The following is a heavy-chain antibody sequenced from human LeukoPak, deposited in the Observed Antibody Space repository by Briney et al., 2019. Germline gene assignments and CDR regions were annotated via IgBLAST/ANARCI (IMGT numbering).Heavy chain of an antibody. CDR3: ASGSSEYYYYRGMDV. J-gene: IGHJ6*02. CDR1: GFTFSDYY. V-gene: IGHV3-11*01. CDR2: ISSSGSTI. D-gene: IGHD1-26*01. Sequence: GSLRLSCAASGFTFSDYYMSWIRQAPGKGLEWVSYISSSGSTIYYADSVKGRFTISRDNAKNSLYLQMNSLRAEDTAVYYCASGSSEYYYYRGMDVWDQGTTVTVSS.